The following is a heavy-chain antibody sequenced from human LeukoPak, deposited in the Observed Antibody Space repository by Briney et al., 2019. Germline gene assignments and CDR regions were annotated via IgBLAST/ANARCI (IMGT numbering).Heavy chain of an antibody. J-gene: IGHJ3*02. V-gene: IGHV3-30-3*01. D-gene: IGHD5-12*01. CDR1: GFTFSSYA. CDR3: ANGYSGYHAFDI. CDR2: ISYDGSNK. Sequence: GGSLRLSCAASGFTFSSYAMHWVRQAPGKGLEWVAVISYDGSNKYYADSVKGRFTISRDNSKNTLYLQMNSLRAEDTAVYYCANGYSGYHAFDIWGQGTMVTVSS.